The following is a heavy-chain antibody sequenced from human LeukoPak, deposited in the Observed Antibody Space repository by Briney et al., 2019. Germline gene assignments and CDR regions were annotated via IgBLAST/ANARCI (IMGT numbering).Heavy chain of an antibody. D-gene: IGHD5-18*01. V-gene: IGHV4-38-2*02. CDR1: GYSISSGYY. J-gene: IGHJ4*02. Sequence: SETLSLTCTVSGYSISSGYYWGWIRQPPGKGLEWIGSIYHSGSTYYNPSLKSRVTISVDTSKNQFSLKLSSVTAADTAVYYCAREISHTPQLWWPGATDYWGQGTLVTVSS. CDR2: IYHSGST. CDR3: AREISHTPQLWWPGATDY.